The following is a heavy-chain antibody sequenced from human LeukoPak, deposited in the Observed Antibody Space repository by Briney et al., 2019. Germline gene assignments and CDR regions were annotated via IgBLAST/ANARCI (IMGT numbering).Heavy chain of an antibody. CDR2: ISNTGGST. D-gene: IGHD2-15*01. J-gene: IGHJ3*02. CDR1: GFSFNTYA. Sequence: PGGSLRLSCAASGFSFNTYAMSWVRQAPGKGLEWASAISNTGGSTYYADSVKGRFTISRDKSKNTLSLQMSSLRAEDTAIYYCARGGYCSGGSCYSHSGTFDIWGQGTMVTVSS. V-gene: IGHV3-23*01. CDR3: ARGGYCSGGSCYSHSGTFDI.